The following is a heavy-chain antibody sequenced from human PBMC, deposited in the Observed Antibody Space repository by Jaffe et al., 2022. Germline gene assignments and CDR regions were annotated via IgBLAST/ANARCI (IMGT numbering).Heavy chain of an antibody. CDR2: IYTSGST. J-gene: IGHJ4*02. Sequence: QVQLQESGPGLVKPSQTLSLTCTVSGGSISSGSYYWSWIRQPAGKGLEWIGRIYTSGSTNYNPSLKSRVTISVDTSKNQFSLKLSSVTAADTAVYYCARDTLRYYDSSGYYRLFDYWGQGTLVTVSS. CDR3: ARDTLRYYDSSGYYRLFDY. V-gene: IGHV4-61*02. CDR1: GGSISSGSYY. D-gene: IGHD3-22*01.